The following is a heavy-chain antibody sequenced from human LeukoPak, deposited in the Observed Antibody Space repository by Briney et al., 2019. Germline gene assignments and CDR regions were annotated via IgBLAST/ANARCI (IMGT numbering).Heavy chain of an antibody. CDR2: IFPDDSDT. CDR3: ARHALSSGYPTPIDY. V-gene: IGHV5-51*01. D-gene: IGHD6-19*01. Sequence: GESLKISCKGSGYSFTNYWIGWVRQMPGKGLEWMGIIFPDDSDTRYSPSFQGQVTISADKSINTAYLQWSSLKASDTAMYYCARHALSSGYPTPIDYWGQGTLVTVSS. CDR1: GYSFTNYW. J-gene: IGHJ4*02.